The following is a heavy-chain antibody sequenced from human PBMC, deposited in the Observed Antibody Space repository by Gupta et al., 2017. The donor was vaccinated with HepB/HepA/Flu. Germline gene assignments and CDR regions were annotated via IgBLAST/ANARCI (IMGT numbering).Heavy chain of an antibody. CDR2: ISSSGSHI. Sequence: EVQLVESGGGLVKPGESLRLSCAASGFTSSPMSWVRQAPGKGLEWVSSISSSGSHIYYVDSVKGRFTVSRDNAKNSLYLQMNSLRAEDTAVYYCARIAVSGQWYFDLWGRGTLVSVSS. D-gene: IGHD6-19*01. J-gene: IGHJ2*01. CDR1: GFTSSP. CDR3: ARIAVSGQWYFDL. V-gene: IGHV3-21*04.